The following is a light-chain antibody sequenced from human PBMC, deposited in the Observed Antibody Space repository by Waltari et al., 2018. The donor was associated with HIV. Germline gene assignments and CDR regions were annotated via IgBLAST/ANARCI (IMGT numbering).Light chain of an antibody. J-gene: IGKJ2*01. CDR3: QQRVTWPHT. V-gene: IGKV3-11*01. CDR2: DAS. CDR1: QDVDRS. Sequence: EIVLTQSPATLSLSPGERASLSCRARQDVDRSLAWYQQRPGQPPRLLIYDASSRATGVPPRFSGGGSGTDCFLTINSLEPEDFAIYFCQQRVTWPHTFGQGT.